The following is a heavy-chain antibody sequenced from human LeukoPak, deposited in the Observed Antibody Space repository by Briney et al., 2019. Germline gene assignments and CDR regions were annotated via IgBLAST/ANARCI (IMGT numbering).Heavy chain of an antibody. D-gene: IGHD5-12*01. V-gene: IGHV4-59*08. Sequence: SETLSLTCTVSGDSISSYYWSWIRQSPGKGLECIGSIYYSGTTYYNPSLKSRVTISVDTSRNQFSLRLSSVTAADTAVYYCARHGGYSAYSTSDYWGQGTLVTVSS. CDR2: IYYSGTT. J-gene: IGHJ4*02. CDR3: ARHGGYSAYSTSDY. CDR1: GDSISSYY.